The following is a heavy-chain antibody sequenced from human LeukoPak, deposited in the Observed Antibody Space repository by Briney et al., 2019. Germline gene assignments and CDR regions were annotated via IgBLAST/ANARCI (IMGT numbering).Heavy chain of an antibody. CDR2: INHSGST. V-gene: IGHV4-34*01. J-gene: IGHJ5*02. Sequence: PSETLSLTCAVYGGSFSGYYWSWIRQPPGKGLEWIGEINHSGSTNYNPSLKSRVTISVDTSKNQFSLKLSSVTAADTAVYYCVRGISPHKQLAHRGWFDPWGQGTLVTVSS. CDR3: VRGISPHKQLAHRGWFDP. D-gene: IGHD6-6*01. CDR1: GGSFSGYY.